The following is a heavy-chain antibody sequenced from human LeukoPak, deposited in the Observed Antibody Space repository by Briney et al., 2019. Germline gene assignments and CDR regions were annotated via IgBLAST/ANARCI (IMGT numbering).Heavy chain of an antibody. CDR1: GLTFSSYA. V-gene: IGHV3-23*01. CDR3: AKDPYYDRSGHDY. Sequence: TGGSLRLSCAASGLTFSSYAMSWVRQAPGEGLEWVSAISGSGGSTYYADSVKGRFTISRDNSKNTLYLQMNSLRAEDTAVYYCAKDPYYDRSGHDYWGHGTLVTVSS. J-gene: IGHJ4*01. CDR2: ISGSGGST. D-gene: IGHD3-22*01.